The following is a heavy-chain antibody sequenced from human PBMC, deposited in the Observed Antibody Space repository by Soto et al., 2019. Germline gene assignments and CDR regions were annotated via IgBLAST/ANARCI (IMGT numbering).Heavy chain of an antibody. CDR2: IYYSGST. Sequence: QVQLQESCPGLVKPSETLSLTCTDSGGSISSYYWSWIRPPPGKGLEGIGYIYYSGSTNYKPSLKRRVTISVDTSKNKFYLELRSVTAADTAVYYCARGEGLGAARRFDYWGQGTLGTGSS. D-gene: IGHD6-6*01. CDR3: ARGEGLGAARRFDY. J-gene: IGHJ4*02. CDR1: GGSISSYY. V-gene: IGHV4-59*01.